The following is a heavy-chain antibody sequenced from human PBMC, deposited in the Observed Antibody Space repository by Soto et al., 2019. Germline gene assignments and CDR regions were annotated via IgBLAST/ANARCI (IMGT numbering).Heavy chain of an antibody. CDR1: GGSINSAGYY. J-gene: IGHJ4*02. CDR2: IYYSGST. D-gene: IGHD3-3*01. Sequence: SETLSLTCTVSGGSINSAGYYWSWLRQHPGQGLEWIGNIYYSGSTNYNPSLKSRVVISIDTSKNHFSLNLSSVTAADTAVYYCARLQTIFGIITVFDYWGQGTLVTSPQ. CDR3: ARLQTIFGIITVFDY. V-gene: IGHV4-31*03.